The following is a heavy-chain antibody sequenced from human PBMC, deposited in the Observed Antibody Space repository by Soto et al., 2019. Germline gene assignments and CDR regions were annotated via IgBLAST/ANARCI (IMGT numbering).Heavy chain of an antibody. D-gene: IGHD4-17*01. J-gene: IGHJ4*02. Sequence: EVQLVESGGGLVQPGVSLRLSCAASGLTFSSYWMHWVRQAPGKGLVWVSRIKSDGSSTSYADSVKGRFTISRDNAKNTLYLQMNSLRAEDTAVYYCALSHTVTTDYWGQGTLVTVSS. CDR1: GLTFSSYW. CDR3: ALSHTVTTDY. V-gene: IGHV3-74*01. CDR2: IKSDGSST.